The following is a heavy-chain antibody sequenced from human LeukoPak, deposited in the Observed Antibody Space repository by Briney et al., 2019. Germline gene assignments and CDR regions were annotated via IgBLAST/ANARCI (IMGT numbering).Heavy chain of an antibody. CDR1: GGSISSYY. V-gene: IGHV4-59*12. J-gene: IGHJ4*02. Sequence: SETLSLTCTVSGGSISSYYWSWIRQPPGKGLEWIGYIYYSGSTNYNPSLKSRVTISVDRSKNQFSLKLSSVTAADTAVYYCARVVNSNYGGDYWGQGTLVTVSS. CDR2: IYYSGST. D-gene: IGHD4-11*01. CDR3: ARVVNSNYGGDY.